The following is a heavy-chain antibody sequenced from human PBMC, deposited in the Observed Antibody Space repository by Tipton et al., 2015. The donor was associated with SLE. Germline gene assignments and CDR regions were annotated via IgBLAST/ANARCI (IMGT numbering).Heavy chain of an antibody. CDR2: MYYSGST. CDR3: ARGLEGHWYFDL. V-gene: IGHV4-39*01. J-gene: IGHJ2*01. D-gene: IGHD1-1*01. CDR1: GGSISSYY. Sequence: GLVKPSETLSLTCTVSGGSISSYYWGWIRQPPGKGLEWIGSMYYSGSTHYNPSLKSRVTISVDTSKNQFSLKLSSVTAADTAVYYCARGLEGHWYFDLWGRGTLVTVSS.